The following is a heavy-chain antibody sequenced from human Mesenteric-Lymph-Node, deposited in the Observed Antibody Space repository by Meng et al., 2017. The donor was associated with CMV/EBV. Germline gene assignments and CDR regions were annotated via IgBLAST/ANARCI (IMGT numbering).Heavy chain of an antibody. V-gene: IGHV1-2*02. CDR2: ISPGSGDT. J-gene: IGHJ5*02. CDR3: ARGRNGYNT. Sequence: ASVKVSCKASGYTFTGFYLHWLRQAPGQGLEWMGWISPGSGDTKFAQKFQGRVTMTRDTSISTAYMELSSLRSDDTAVYYCARGRNGYNTWGQGTRVTVSS. CDR1: GYTFTGFY. D-gene: IGHD5-24*01.